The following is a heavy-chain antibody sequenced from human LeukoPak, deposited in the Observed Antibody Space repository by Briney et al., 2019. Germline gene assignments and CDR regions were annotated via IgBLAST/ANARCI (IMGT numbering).Heavy chain of an antibody. J-gene: IGHJ5*02. V-gene: IGHV3-7*01. CDR2: IKQDGSEK. CDR3: ARDIGLRKAAPPGWFEP. CDR1: GFTFSSYR. D-gene: IGHD1-14*01. Sequence: GGSLRLSCAASGFTFSSYRMSWVRQAPGKGLEWVASIKQDGSEKYCVDSVKGRFTISRDNANNSLYLQMNSLRADDTAVYYCARDIGLRKAAPPGWFEPWGQGALVSVSS.